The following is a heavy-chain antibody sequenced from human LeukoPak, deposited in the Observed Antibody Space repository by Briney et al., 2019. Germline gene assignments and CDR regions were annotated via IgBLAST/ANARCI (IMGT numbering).Heavy chain of an antibody. CDR2: INHSGST. D-gene: IGHD3-10*01. Sequence: SETLSLTCAVYGGSFSGYYWSWIRQPPGKGLEWIGEINHSGSTNYNPSLKSRVTISIDTSKNQFSLTVRSVTAADAAFYYCARTGEKRISGSGSYYRGRPIDYWGQGTLVTVSS. J-gene: IGHJ4*02. CDR3: ARTGEKRISGSGSYYRGRPIDY. CDR1: GGSFSGYY. V-gene: IGHV4-34*01.